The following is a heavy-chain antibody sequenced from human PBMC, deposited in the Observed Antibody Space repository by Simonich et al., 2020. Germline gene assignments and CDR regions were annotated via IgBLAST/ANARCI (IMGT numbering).Heavy chain of an antibody. CDR2: IVYDGSNK. D-gene: IGHD6-13*01. CDR1: GFTFSSYG. V-gene: IGHV3-33*01. Sequence: QVQLVESGGGVVQPGRSLRLSCAASGFTFSSYGMHWVRQAPGKGLEWGRLAPGKGVGWVAVIVYDGSNKNYADSVKGRFTISRDNSKNSLYLQMNSLRAEDTAVYYCAREDSSSWSSYYHYGMDVWGQGTTVTVSS. J-gene: IGHJ6*02. CDR3: AREDSSSWSSYYHYGMDV.